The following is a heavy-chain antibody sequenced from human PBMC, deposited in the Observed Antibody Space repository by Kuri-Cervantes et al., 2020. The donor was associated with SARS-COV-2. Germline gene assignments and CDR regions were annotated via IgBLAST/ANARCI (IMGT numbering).Heavy chain of an antibody. CDR2: ISGSGGST. CDR3: ARDGNEETALGY. V-gene: IGHV3-23*01. CDR1: EFSISDNY. J-gene: IGHJ4*02. D-gene: IGHD1-14*01. Sequence: GGSLRLSCAASEFSISDNYMSWVRQAPGKGLEWVSAISGSGGSTYYADSVKGRFTISRDNSKNTLYLQMNSPRAEDTAVYYCARDGNEETALGYWGQGTLVTVSS.